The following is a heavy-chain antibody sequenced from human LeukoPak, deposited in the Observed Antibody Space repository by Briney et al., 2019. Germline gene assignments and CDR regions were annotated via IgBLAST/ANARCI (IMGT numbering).Heavy chain of an antibody. Sequence: PGGSLRLSCAASGFTFSSYAMSWVRQAPGKGLEWVSVISGSGGSTYYADSVKGRFTISRDNSENTLYLQMNSLRADDTAVYYCAKDPQAAAAPGWFDHWGQGTLVTVSS. CDR2: ISGSGGST. CDR1: GFTFSSYA. J-gene: IGHJ5*02. V-gene: IGHV3-23*01. D-gene: IGHD6-13*01. CDR3: AKDPQAAAAPGWFDH.